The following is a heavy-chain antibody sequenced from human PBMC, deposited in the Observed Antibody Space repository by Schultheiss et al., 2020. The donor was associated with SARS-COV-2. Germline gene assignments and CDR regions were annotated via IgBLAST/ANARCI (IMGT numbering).Heavy chain of an antibody. D-gene: IGHD1-26*01. V-gene: IGHV3-48*04. CDR3: ARDYRSHYIPNYYYYYMDV. CDR1: GFTFSSYA. Sequence: GESLKISCAASGFTFSSYAMSWVRQAPGKGLEWVSYISSSSSTIYYADSVKGRFTISRDNAKNSLYLQMNSLRAEDTAVYYCARDYRSHYIPNYYYYYMDVWGKGTTVTVSS. J-gene: IGHJ6*03. CDR2: ISSSSSTI.